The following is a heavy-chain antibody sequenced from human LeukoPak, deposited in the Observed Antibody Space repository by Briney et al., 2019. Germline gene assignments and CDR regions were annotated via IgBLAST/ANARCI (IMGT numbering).Heavy chain of an antibody. D-gene: IGHD6-19*01. V-gene: IGHV3-74*03. Sequence: GGALRVSCLASGFTLSDHLMHELRPVPGKGLIGVSRISSFGWITPYPASLKGRFPISRDIARNTLYLPMNSLTADDTALYYCARSGYCNGYDYWGQGTLVTVSS. J-gene: IGHJ4*02. CDR2: ISSFGWIT. CDR3: ARSGYCNGYDY. CDR1: GFTLSDHL.